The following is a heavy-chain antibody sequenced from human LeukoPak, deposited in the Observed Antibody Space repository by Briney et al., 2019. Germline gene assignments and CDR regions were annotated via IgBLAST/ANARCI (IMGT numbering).Heavy chain of an antibody. D-gene: IGHD4-17*01. V-gene: IGHV3-23*01. J-gene: IGHJ4*02. CDR3: AKESTVTTRSSYGY. CDR1: GFTFSSYA. CDR2: ISGSGGST. Sequence: PGGSLRLSCAASGFTFSSYAMSWVRQAPGKGLEWVSAISGSGGSTYYADSVKGRFTISRGNSKNTLYLQMNSLRAEDTAVYYCAKESTVTTRSSYGYWGQGTLVTVSS.